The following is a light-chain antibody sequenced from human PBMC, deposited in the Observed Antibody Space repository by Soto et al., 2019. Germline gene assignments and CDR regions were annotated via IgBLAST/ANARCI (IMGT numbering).Light chain of an antibody. CDR3: HQYGSSPST. CDR2: GAS. J-gene: IGKJ1*01. CDR1: QSISSNF. Sequence: EIVMTQSPATLSVSPGERATLSCRANQSISSNFLAWYQQRPGQGPRLLIYGASSRATGIPDRFSGSGSGTDFTLTISRLEPEDFAVYYCHQYGSSPSTFGQGTKVDIK. V-gene: IGKV3-20*01.